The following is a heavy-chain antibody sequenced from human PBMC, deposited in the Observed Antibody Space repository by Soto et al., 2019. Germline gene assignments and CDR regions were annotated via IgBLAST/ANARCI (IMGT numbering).Heavy chain of an antibody. CDR3: VRVWRLVGRYGMDV. D-gene: IGHD6-25*01. CDR1: GFIFSSYY. J-gene: IGHJ6*02. CDR2: ISDGSAYI. Sequence: EVQLVESGGGLVKPGGSLRLSCVGPGFIFSSYYMNWVRQAPGKGLEWVSSISDGSAYIYYADSVKGRFTISRDNAKNSLYLEMNSLRVEDTAVYYCVRVWRLVGRYGMDVWGQGTTVTVSS. V-gene: IGHV3-21*02.